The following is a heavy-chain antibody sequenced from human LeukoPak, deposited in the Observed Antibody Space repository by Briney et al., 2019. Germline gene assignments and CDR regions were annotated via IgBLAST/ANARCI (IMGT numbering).Heavy chain of an antibody. CDR2: MYPGDSDI. CDR1: GYNFTSHW. J-gene: IGHJ5*02. CDR3: ARLCGNYCNWFDP. D-gene: IGHD1-26*01. Sequence: GESLKISCKGSGYNFTSHWIGWVRQMPGKGLEWMGIMYPGDSDIRYSPSFRGQVTISADKAISTAYLQWSSLKASDTAMYYCARLCGNYCNWFDPWGQGTLVTVSS. V-gene: IGHV5-51*01.